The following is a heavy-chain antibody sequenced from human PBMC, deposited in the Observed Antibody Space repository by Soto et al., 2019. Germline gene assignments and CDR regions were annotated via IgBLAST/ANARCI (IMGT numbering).Heavy chain of an antibody. CDR2: ISSSSSYI. V-gene: IGHV3-21*01. CDR1: GFTFSSYS. J-gene: IGHJ6*02. CDR3: ARVKGKGYYYGMDV. Sequence: EVQLVESGGGLVKPGGSLRLSCAASGFTFSSYSMNWVRQAPGKGLEWVSSISSSSSYIYYADSVKGRFTISRDNAKNSLYLQMNSLRAEDTAVYYCARVKGKGYYYGMDVWGQETTVTVSS.